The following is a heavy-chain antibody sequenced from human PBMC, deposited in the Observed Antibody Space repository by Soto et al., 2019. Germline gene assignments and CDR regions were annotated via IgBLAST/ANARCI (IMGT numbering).Heavy chain of an antibody. CDR2: ISGSGGST. Sequence: PGGSLRLSCAASGLTFSSYAMSGVRQAPGKGLEWVSSISGSGGSTYYADSVNGRFTISRDNSKNTLYLQMNTLRAEDTALYYCALSTNGGSPYWGQGTLVSVSS. D-gene: IGHD2-8*01. J-gene: IGHJ4*02. V-gene: IGHV3-23*01. CDR1: GLTFSSYA. CDR3: ALSTNGGSPY.